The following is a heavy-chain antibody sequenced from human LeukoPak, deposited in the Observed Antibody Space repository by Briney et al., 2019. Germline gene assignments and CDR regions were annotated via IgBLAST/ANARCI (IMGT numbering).Heavy chain of an antibody. D-gene: IGHD3-10*01. J-gene: IGHJ5*02. CDR3: ARDQSTLMVRGVIIGTNWFDP. Sequence: ASVKVSCKASGYTFTDYYMHWVRQAPGQGLEWMGWINPNSGGTNYAQKFQGRVTMTTDTSTSTAYMELRSLRSDDTAVYYCARDQSTLMVRGVIIGTNWFDPWGQGTLVTVSS. CDR1: GYTFTDYY. CDR2: INPNSGGT. V-gene: IGHV1-2*02.